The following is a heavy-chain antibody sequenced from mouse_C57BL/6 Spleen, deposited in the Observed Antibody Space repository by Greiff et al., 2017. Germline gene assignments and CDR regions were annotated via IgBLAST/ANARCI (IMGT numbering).Heavy chain of an antibody. Sequence: QVHVKQSGAELARPGASVKMSCKASGYTFTSYTMHWVKQRPGQGLEWIGYINPSSGYTKYNQKFKDKATLTADKSSRTAYMQLSILTSEDSAVYYCASYSSILYAMDYWGQGTSVTVSS. J-gene: IGHJ4*01. V-gene: IGHV1-4*01. D-gene: IGHD1-1*01. CDR3: ASYSSILYAMDY. CDR2: INPSSGYT. CDR1: GYTFTSYT.